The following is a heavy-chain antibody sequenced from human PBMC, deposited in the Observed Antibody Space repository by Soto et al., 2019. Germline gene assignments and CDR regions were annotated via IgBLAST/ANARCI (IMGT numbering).Heavy chain of an antibody. D-gene: IGHD5-12*01. CDR1: GFTFSSYA. CDR2: ISGSGDKT. V-gene: IGHV3-23*01. CDR3: AKRSVYDFGYFQY. J-gene: IGHJ1*01. Sequence: EVQLLESGGGLAQPGGSLRLSCAASGFTFSSYAMGWVRQAPGKGLEWVSAISGSGDKTYYADSVRGRFTISRDNSKNTLYLQMNTLRAEDTAVYFCAKRSVYDFGYFQYWGQGTLVTVSS.